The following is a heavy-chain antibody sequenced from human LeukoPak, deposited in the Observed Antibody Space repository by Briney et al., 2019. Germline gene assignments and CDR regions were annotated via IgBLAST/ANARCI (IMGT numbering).Heavy chain of an antibody. Sequence: GGSLRLSCADSGFTFSTYWMSWVRQAPGKGLEWVSTISASSGSTYYADSVKGRFTISRDNSKNTLYFQMNSLRAEDTAVYYCAKDRAGGYFYDSSDLWGQGTLATVSS. CDR2: ISASSGST. V-gene: IGHV3-23*01. J-gene: IGHJ5*02. CDR1: GFTFSTYW. CDR3: AKDRAGGYFYDSSDL. D-gene: IGHD3-22*01.